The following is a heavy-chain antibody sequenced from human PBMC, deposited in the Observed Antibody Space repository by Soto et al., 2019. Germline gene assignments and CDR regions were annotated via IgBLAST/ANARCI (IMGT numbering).Heavy chain of an antibody. Sequence: QVQLVQSGAEVKKPGASVKVSCKASGYTFTSHHIIWVRQTTKHGLEWMGWMSPFSGDSGSAQKFQGRITMTRDSSXSXXDMDLSSLTPEDSAVYFCARGLCTGGTCYGLTSDIWGQGTRVTVS. CDR1: GYTFTSHH. CDR2: MSPFSGDS. CDR3: ARGLCTGGTCYGLTSDI. V-gene: IGHV1-8*01. D-gene: IGHD2-15*01. J-gene: IGHJ3*02.